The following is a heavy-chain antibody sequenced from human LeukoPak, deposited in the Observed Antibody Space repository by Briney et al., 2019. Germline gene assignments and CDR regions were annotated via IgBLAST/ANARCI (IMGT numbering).Heavy chain of an antibody. CDR3: ARDRSGRDYYYYYGMDV. J-gene: IGHJ6*02. V-gene: IGHV3-7*01. Sequence: AGGSLRLSCAASGFTFSSYWMSWVRQAPGKGLEWVANIKQDGSEKYYVDSVKGRFTISRDNAKNSLYLQMSSLRAEDTAVYYCARDRSGRDYYYYYGMDVWGQGTTVTVSS. D-gene: IGHD3-10*01. CDR1: GFTFSSYW. CDR2: IKQDGSEK.